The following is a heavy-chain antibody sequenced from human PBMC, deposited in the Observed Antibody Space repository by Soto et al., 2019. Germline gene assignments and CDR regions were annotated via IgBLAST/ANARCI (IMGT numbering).Heavy chain of an antibody. V-gene: IGHV3-33*01. Sequence: QVQLVGSGGGVVQPGRSLRLSCAASGFTFSSYGMHWVRQAPGKGLEWVAVIWYDGSNKYYADSVKGRFTISRDNSKNTLYLQMNSLRAEDTAVYYCASTLVMITFGGVIVKQEFDYWGQGTLVTVSS. CDR2: IWYDGSNK. CDR3: ASTLVMITFGGVIVKQEFDY. J-gene: IGHJ4*02. D-gene: IGHD3-16*02. CDR1: GFTFSSYG.